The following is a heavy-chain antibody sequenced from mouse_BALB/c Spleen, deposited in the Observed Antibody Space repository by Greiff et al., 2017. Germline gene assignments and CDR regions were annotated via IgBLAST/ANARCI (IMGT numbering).Heavy chain of an antibody. J-gene: IGHJ3*01. D-gene: IGHD4-1*01. CDR3: ARFWDLAWFAY. CDR2: ISYSGST. CDR1: GYSITSDYA. V-gene: IGHV3-2*02. Sequence: VQLKESGPGLVKPSQSLSLTCTVTGYSITSDYAWNWIRQFPGNKLEWMGYISYSGSTSYNPSLKSRISITRDTSKNQFFLQLNSVTTEDTATYYCARFWDLAWFAYWGQGTLVTVSA.